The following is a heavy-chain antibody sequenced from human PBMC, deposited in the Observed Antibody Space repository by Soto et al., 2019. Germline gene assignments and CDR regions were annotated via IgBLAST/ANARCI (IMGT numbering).Heavy chain of an antibody. J-gene: IGHJ3*02. D-gene: IGHD1-1*01. CDR3: ARVERGTATTVVDAFDI. CDR2: MSRSGRT. CDR1: GGFVSSGSYY. V-gene: IGHV4-34*01. Sequence: QVQLQQWGAGLLKPSETLSLTCAVYGGFVSSGSYYWSWIRQPPGKGLEWIGEMSRSGRTHFNPSLKSRVTISVDTSKNQFSLKMSSVTAADTALYYCARVERGTATTVVDAFDIWGPGTMVTVSS.